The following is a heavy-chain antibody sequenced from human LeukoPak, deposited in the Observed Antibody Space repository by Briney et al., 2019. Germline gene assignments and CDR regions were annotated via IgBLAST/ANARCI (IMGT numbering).Heavy chain of an antibody. V-gene: IGHV1-18*01. CDR2: ISAYNGNT. J-gene: IGHJ3*02. CDR3: ARGSAYYDSSGYHDAFDI. CDR1: GYTFTSYG. Sequence: ASVKVSCKDCGYTFTSYGIRWVRQAPGQGLECMGWISAYNGNTNYAQKLQGRVTMTTDTSTSTAYMELRSLRSDDTAVYYCARGSAYYDSSGYHDAFDIWGQGTMVTVSS. D-gene: IGHD3-22*01.